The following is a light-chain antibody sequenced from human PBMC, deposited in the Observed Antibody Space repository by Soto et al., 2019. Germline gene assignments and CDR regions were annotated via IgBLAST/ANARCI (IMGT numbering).Light chain of an antibody. V-gene: IGLV1-51*01. Sequence: QSVLTQPPSVSAAPGQTVTISCSGSSSNIGNNYVSWYQQFPGTAPKLLIYDNNQRPSGIPDRFSGSKSGTSATLGITGLQTGDEADYCCGTWDSSLSGVVFGGGTKLTVL. CDR3: GTWDSSLSGVV. J-gene: IGLJ2*01. CDR1: SSNIGNNY. CDR2: DNN.